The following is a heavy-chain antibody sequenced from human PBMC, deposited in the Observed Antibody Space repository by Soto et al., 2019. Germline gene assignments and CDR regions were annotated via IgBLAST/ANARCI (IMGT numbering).Heavy chain of an antibody. CDR3: ARDLGIAARLGWFDP. CDR2: ISYDGSNK. V-gene: IGHV3-30-3*01. Sequence: GGSLRLSCAASGFTFSSYAMHWVRQAPGKGLEWVAVISYDGSNKYYADSVKGRFTISRDNSKNTLYLQMNSLRAEDAAVYYCARDLGIAARLGWFDPWGQGTLVTVSS. CDR1: GFTFSSYA. J-gene: IGHJ5*02. D-gene: IGHD6-6*01.